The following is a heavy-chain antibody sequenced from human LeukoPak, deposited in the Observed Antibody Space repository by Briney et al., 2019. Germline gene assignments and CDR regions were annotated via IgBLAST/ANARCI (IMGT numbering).Heavy chain of an antibody. CDR2: IDPNIGDT. V-gene: IGHV1-2*02. CDR1: GYTFIGYY. Sequence: ASVKVSCTASGYTFIGYYMHWVRQAPGQGLEWMGWIDPNIGDTNYAQNFQGRVTMTRDTSIRTAYMELTSLRSDDTALYYCARGPSSTVTAGYFDYWGQGTLVTVSS. J-gene: IGHJ4*02. CDR3: ARGPSSTVTAGYFDY. D-gene: IGHD2-21*02.